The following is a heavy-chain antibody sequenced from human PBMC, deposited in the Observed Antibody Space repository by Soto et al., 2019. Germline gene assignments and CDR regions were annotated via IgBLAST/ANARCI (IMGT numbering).Heavy chain of an antibody. CDR2: IYYSGST. Sequence: QLQLQESGPGLVKPSETLSLTCTVSGGSISSSSYYWGWIRQPPGKGLEWIGSIYYSGSTYYNPSLKSRVTISVDTSKNQFSLKLSSVTAADTAVYYCARHLSSSSPWFDPWGQGTLVTVSS. D-gene: IGHD6-6*01. CDR1: GGSISSSSYY. CDR3: ARHLSSSSPWFDP. J-gene: IGHJ5*02. V-gene: IGHV4-39*01.